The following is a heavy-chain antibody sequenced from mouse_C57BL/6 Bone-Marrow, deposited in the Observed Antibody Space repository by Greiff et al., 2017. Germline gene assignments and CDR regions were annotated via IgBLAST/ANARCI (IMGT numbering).Heavy chain of an antibody. CDR2: IWSGGST. D-gene: IGHD1-1*01. CDR3: ARNWVITTVVAAMDY. CDR1: GFSLTSYG. V-gene: IGHV2-2*01. J-gene: IGHJ4*01. Sequence: QVQLKESGPGLVQPSQSLSITCTVSGFSLTSYGVHWVRQSPGKGLEWLGVIWSGGSTDYNAAFISRLSISKDNSKSQVFFKMNSLQADDTAIYYCARNWVITTVVAAMDYWGQGTSVTVSS.